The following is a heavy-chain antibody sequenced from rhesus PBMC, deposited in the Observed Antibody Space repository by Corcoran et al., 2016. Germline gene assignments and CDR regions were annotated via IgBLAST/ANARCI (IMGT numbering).Heavy chain of an antibody. CDR3: ARGGSWSFDS. D-gene: IGHD6-13*01. Sequence: QVQLQESGPGLVKPSETLSLTCAVSGDSVSSGYGWSWIRQPPGKGLEWIGYIYGSSGNTYYNPSLKSRVTISKDTSKNQFSLKLSSVTAADTAVYYCARGGSWSFDSWGQGVLVTVSS. J-gene: IGHJ4*01. V-gene: IGHV4S7*01. CDR1: GDSVSSGYG. CDR2: IYGSSGNT.